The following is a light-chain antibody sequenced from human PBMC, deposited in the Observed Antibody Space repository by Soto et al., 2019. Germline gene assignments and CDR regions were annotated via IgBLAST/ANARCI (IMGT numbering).Light chain of an antibody. CDR2: KVS. J-gene: IGLJ1*01. CDR3: SSYAGSSTFV. V-gene: IGLV2-14*01. CDR1: SSDVGGYNY. Sequence: QSALTQPASVSGSPGQSITISCTGTSSDVGGYNYVSWYQQHPGKAPKLMIYKVSNRPSGVSNRFSGSKSGNTASLTISGLQAEDEADYYCSSYAGSSTFVFGTGTKLTVL.